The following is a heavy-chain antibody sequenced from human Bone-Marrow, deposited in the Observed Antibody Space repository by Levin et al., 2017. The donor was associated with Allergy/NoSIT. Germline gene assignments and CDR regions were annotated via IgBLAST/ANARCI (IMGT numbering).Heavy chain of an antibody. J-gene: IGHJ5*02. D-gene: IGHD3-10*01. V-gene: IGHV1-69*13. CDR2: IIPIFGTA. Sequence: ASVKVSCKASGCTFSSYAISWVRQAPGQGLEWMGGIIPIFGTANYAQKFQGRVTFTADESTSTAYMELSSLRSEDTAVYYCASQRGSLDNWFDPWGQGTLVTVSS. CDR3: ASQRGSLDNWFDP. CDR1: GCTFSSYA.